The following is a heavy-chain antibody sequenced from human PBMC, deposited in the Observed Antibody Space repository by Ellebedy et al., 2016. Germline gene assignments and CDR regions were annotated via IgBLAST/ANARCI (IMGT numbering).Heavy chain of an antibody. CDR2: ISSSGDRT. V-gene: IGHV3-23*01. Sequence: GGSLRLXXVASGFTFTTYAMSWARQAPGKGLEWVSGISSSGDRTFYADSVKGRFTISRDNSKNTLDLQINSLRAEDTAVYYCAKLVGGFDYWGQGTLVTVSA. CDR3: AKLVGGFDY. D-gene: IGHD2-2*01. J-gene: IGHJ4*02. CDR1: GFTFTTYA.